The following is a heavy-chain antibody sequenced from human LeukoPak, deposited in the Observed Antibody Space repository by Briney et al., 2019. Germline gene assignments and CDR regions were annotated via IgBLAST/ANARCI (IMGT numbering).Heavy chain of an antibody. CDR3: ARGRVSSSTWYSTYYYYFYMDV. CDR2: VDHTGST. D-gene: IGHD1-1*01. J-gene: IGHJ6*03. V-gene: IGHV4-59*01. CDR1: GGSISSYY. Sequence: PSETLSLTCTVFGGSISSYYWTWIRQPPGKGLEWIGYVDHTGSTNFNPSLNGRVSISRGTTKNLFSLRLRSVTAADTAVYFCARGRVSSSTWYSTYYYYFYMDVWGKGTTVTVSS.